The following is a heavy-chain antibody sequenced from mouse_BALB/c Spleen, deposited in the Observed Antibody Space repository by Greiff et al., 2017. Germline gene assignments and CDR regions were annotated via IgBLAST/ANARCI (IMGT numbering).Heavy chain of an antibody. CDR3: ARHLFYDGYYWFAY. Sequence: EVQLVESGGGLVKPGGSLKLSCAASGFTFSSYAMSWVRQTPEKRLEWVASISSGGSTYDPDSVKGRFTISRDNAKNTLYLQMSSLKSEDTAMYYCARHLFYDGYYWFAYWGQGTLVTVSA. CDR1: GFTFSSYA. V-gene: IGHV5-6*01. J-gene: IGHJ3*01. D-gene: IGHD2-3*01. CDR2: ISSGGST.